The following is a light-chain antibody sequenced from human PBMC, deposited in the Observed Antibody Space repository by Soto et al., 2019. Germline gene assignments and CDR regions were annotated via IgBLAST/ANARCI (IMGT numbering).Light chain of an antibody. Sequence: DIQMTQAPSSPSASVGDRVTITCRASQPIDTSLNWYQQKPGNAPRLLIYAASSLQSGVPLRFSGSGSGTDFTITISSLQPEDFATYYCQQSYSSPFTFGPGTTVDIK. J-gene: IGKJ3*01. V-gene: IGKV1-39*01. CDR2: AAS. CDR3: QQSYSSPFT. CDR1: QPIDTS.